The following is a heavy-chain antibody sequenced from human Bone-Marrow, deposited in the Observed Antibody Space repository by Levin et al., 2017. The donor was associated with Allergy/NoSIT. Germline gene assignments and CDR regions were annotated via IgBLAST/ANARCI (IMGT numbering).Heavy chain of an antibody. Sequence: LSLTCVGSGFIFSSTYMNWVRPAPGKGLEWVASISSTGTFIFYADSLKGRLTISRDNAKKSFYLQMNSLRAEDTAVYYCARSYYDFWSGYQSSVGFYGMDVWGQGTTVTVSS. D-gene: IGHD3-3*01. J-gene: IGHJ6*02. V-gene: IGHV3-21*01. CDR2: ISSTGTFI. CDR3: ARSYYDFWSGYQSSVGFYGMDV. CDR1: GFIFSSTY.